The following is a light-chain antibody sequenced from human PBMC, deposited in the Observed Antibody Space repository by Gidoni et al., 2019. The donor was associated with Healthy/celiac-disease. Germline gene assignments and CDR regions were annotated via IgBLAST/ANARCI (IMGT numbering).Light chain of an antibody. CDR2: GAS. CDR3: QQYGSSPFT. V-gene: IGKV3-20*01. Sequence: EIVLTQSPGPLSLSPGERATLSCRASQSVSSSYLAWYQQKPGQAPRLLIYGASSRATGIPDRFSGSGSGTDFTLTISRLEPEDFAVYYCQQYGSSPFTFGPGTKVEIK. CDR1: QSVSSSY. J-gene: IGKJ3*01.